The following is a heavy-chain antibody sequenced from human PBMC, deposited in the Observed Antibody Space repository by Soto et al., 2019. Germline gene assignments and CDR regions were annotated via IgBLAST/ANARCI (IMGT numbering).Heavy chain of an antibody. J-gene: IGHJ6*02. CDR3: AGDYLRLNSLNGNFYSFGMDV. D-gene: IGHD4-17*01. CDR1: GLTFATYA. V-gene: IGHV3-23*01. Sequence: PGGSLRLSCAASGLTFATYAMSWVHQAPGKGLEWVSTVAANVSNRHYADFVKGRFTISRDNSKNTLSLQMNSLRVEDTAIYYCAGDYLRLNSLNGNFYSFGMDVWGQGTAVTVSS. CDR2: VAANVSNR.